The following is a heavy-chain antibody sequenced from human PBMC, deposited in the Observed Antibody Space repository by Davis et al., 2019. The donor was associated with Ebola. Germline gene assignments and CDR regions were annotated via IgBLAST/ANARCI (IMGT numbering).Heavy chain of an antibody. J-gene: IGHJ4*02. D-gene: IGHD2-15*01. Sequence: PGGSLRLSCAASGFTFSSYCIHWVRQAPGKGLVWVSRINTDGSRTREADSVKGRFTISRDNAKNTLYLQMNSLRAEGTAVYYCARVLSYCSGGSCPGGSDHWGQGTLVTVSS. CDR3: ARVLSYCSGGSCPGGSDH. CDR2: INTDGSRT. CDR1: GFTFSSYC. V-gene: IGHV3-74*01.